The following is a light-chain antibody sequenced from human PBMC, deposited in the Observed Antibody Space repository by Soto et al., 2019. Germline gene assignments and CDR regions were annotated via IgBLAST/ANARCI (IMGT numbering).Light chain of an antibody. J-gene: IGLJ1*01. CDR3: RSRTCNNTLGLF. CDR2: DVS. Sequence: QSAPTQPASVSGSPGQSITISCTGTSTDVGGHNYVSWYQRHPGKAPKLLIYDVSNRPSGVSNRFSGSRSGDTASLTTSGLQTDDEAEYDCRSRTCNNTLGLFFGAGTKLTVL. V-gene: IGLV2-14*03. CDR1: STDVGGHNY.